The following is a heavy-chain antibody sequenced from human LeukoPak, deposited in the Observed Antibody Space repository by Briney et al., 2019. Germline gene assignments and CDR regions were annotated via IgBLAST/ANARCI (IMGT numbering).Heavy chain of an antibody. CDR3: ARHSYDFWSDPDRYYFDY. D-gene: IGHD3-3*01. CDR2: INHSGRT. CDR1: GGSFSDYY. Sequence: SETLSLTCVVYGGSFSDYYWTWIRQPPGKGLEWIGEINHSGRTNYNPSLKSRVTISVGTSKNQFSLKLSSVTAADTAVYYCARHSYDFWSDPDRYYFDYWGQGTLVTVSS. J-gene: IGHJ4*02. V-gene: IGHV4-34*01.